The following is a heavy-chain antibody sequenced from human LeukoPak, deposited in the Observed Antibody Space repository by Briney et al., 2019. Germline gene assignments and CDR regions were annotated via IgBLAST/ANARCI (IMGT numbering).Heavy chain of an antibody. D-gene: IGHD1-14*01. V-gene: IGHV4-59*01. J-gene: IGHJ4*02. CDR1: GGSISSYY. CDR2: ISYTGST. Sequence: SETLSLTCTVSGGSISSYYWTWIRQPPGKGLEWIGYISYTGSTNCNPSLKSRVTISVDTSKNQFSLKLSSVTAADTAVYYCARYHSRGVDYWGQGTLVTVSS. CDR3: ARYHSRGVDY.